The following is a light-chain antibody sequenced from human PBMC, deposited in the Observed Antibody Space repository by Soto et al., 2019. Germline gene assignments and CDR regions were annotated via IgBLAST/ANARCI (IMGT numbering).Light chain of an antibody. CDR1: QSVGSY. J-gene: IGKJ5*01. CDR2: DVS. V-gene: IGKV3-11*01. Sequence: EIVLTQSPATLSLSPGERATLSCRASQSVGSYLAWYQQKPGQAPRLLIDDVSNRATGIPARFSGSGSGTDFTLTISSLEPEDFAVYYCQQRSNWPPGPITFGQGTRLEI. CDR3: QQRSNWPPGPIT.